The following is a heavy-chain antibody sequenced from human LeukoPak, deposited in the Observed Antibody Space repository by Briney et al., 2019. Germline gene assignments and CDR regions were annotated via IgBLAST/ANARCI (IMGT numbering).Heavy chain of an antibody. CDR1: GGSTSSSNYY. Sequence: SETLSLTCSVSGGSTSSSNYYWGWIRQPPGKGLKWIGNVYYTGSTYNNPSLKSRVTISVDTSKSQFSLKLSSVTAADTAVYYCARLTYGDQLFDYWGQGTLVTVSS. J-gene: IGHJ4*02. CDR3: ARLTYGDQLFDY. D-gene: IGHD4-17*01. V-gene: IGHV4-39*01. CDR2: VYYTGST.